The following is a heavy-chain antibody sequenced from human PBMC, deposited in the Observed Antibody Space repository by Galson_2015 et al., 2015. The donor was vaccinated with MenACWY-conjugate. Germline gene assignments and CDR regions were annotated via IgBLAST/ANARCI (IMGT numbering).Heavy chain of an antibody. Sequence: SLRLSCAASGFTFNNYWMHWVRQPLGKGLEWISYIKADGSFSNYADSVKGRFTISTDNAKNMVYLQMDGLGDEVTAVYFCARDNNWSFDSWGQGTLVTVSS. CDR3: ARDNNWSFDS. CDR1: GFTFNNYW. D-gene: IGHD1-1*01. V-gene: IGHV3-74*01. J-gene: IGHJ4*02. CDR2: IKADGSFS.